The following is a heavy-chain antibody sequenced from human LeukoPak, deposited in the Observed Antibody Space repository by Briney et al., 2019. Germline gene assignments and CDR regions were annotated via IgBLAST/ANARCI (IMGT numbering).Heavy chain of an antibody. CDR2: IYYSGST. CDR3: ARRKRGQGYYFDY. Sequence: SETLSLTCTVSGGSISSSSYYWGWLRQPPGKGLEWIGSIYYSGSTYYNPSLKSRVTISVDTSKNQFSLKLSSVTAADTAVYYCARRKRGQGYYFDYWGQGTLVTVSS. J-gene: IGHJ4*02. D-gene: IGHD5-12*01. V-gene: IGHV4-39*01. CDR1: GGSISSSSYY.